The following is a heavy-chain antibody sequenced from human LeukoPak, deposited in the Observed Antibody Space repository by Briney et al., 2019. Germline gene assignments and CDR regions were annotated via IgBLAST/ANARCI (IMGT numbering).Heavy chain of an antibody. CDR1: GGSISSGDYY. J-gene: IGHJ4*02. CDR3: ARSFDNDSSVDY. V-gene: IGHV4-30-4*01. Sequence: SQTLSLTCTVSGGSISSGDYYWSWIRQPPGKGLEWIGYIYYSGSTYYNQSLKSRVTISVDTSKNQFSLKLSSVTAADTAVYYCARSFDNDSSVDYWGQGTLVTVSS. D-gene: IGHD3-22*01. CDR2: IYYSGST.